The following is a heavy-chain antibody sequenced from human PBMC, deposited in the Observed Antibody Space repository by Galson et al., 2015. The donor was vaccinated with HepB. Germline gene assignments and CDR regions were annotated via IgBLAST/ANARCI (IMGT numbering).Heavy chain of an antibody. V-gene: IGHV1-8*01. CDR2: MNPNSGNT. D-gene: IGHD2-2*01. CDR3: ARRSYCSSTSCRLGRGAFDI. J-gene: IGHJ3*02. Sequence: SVKVSCKASGYTFTSYDINWVRQATGQGLEWMGWMNPNSGNTGYAQKFQGRVTMTRNTSISTAYMELSSLRSEDTAVYYCARRSYCSSTSCRLGRGAFDIWGQGAMVTVSS. CDR1: GYTFTSYD.